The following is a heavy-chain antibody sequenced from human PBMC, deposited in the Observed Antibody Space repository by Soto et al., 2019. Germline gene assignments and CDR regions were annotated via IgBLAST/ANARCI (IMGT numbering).Heavy chain of an antibody. D-gene: IGHD3-9*01. V-gene: IGHV1-3*01. CDR2: ITGASGDT. CDR3: ATALRFVDYLLKR. Sequence: VKLVQSGAEVKKPGASVKLSCKASGYTLTTYPLHWVRQAPGQSLEWMGYITGASGDTRYSQKFHDRVTITRDTSANTAYLELNSLTSEDTAVYYCATALRFVDYLLKRWGQGTLVTVSS. J-gene: IGHJ4*02. CDR1: GYTLTTYP.